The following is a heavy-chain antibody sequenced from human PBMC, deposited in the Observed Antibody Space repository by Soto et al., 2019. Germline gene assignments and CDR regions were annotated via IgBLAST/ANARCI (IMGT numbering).Heavy chain of an antibody. CDR1: GYTFTSYD. Sequence: QVQLVQSGAEVKEHGASVKVSCKASGYTFTSYDINWVRQATGQGLEWMGYMSPDSGKTRVAQKFEGRVTMTRDTSINTAYMQLSALTSEDTAVYFCARGVAAGVDSWGPGRLVTVSS. CDR3: ARGVAAGVDS. V-gene: IGHV1-8*02. D-gene: IGHD3-10*01. CDR2: MSPDSGKT. J-gene: IGHJ5*01.